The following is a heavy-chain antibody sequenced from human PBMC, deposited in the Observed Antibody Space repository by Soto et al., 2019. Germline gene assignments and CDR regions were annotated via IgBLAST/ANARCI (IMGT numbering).Heavy chain of an antibody. CDR3: AKDLALLWFGELSGYFDY. V-gene: IGHV3-23*01. CDR1: GFTFSSYA. CDR2: ISGSGGST. J-gene: IGHJ4*02. D-gene: IGHD3-10*01. Sequence: GGSLRLSCAASGFTFSSYAMSWVRQAPGKGLEWVSAISGSGGSTYYADSVKGRFTISRDNSKNTLYLQMNSLRAEDTAVYYCAKDLALLWFGELSGYFDYWGQGTLVTVSS.